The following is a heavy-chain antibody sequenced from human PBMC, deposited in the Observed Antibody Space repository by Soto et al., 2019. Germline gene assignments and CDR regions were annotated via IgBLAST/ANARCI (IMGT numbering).Heavy chain of an antibody. Sequence: SQTLSLTCAISGDSVSSNSAAWNWIRQSPSRGLEWLGRTYYRSKWYNDYAVSVKSRITINPDTSKNQFSLQLNSVTPEDTAVYYCARADWDNWNDSQGARFDPWGQRTLVTVS. CDR1: GDSVSSNSAA. CDR2: TYYRSKWYN. J-gene: IGHJ5*02. CDR3: ARADWDNWNDSQGARFDP. V-gene: IGHV6-1*01. D-gene: IGHD1-20*01.